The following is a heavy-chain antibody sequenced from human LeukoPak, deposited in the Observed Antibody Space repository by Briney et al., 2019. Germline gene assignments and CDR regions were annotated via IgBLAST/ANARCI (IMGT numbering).Heavy chain of an antibody. CDR2: TSYDGTIK. CDR3: ATGGGNYNWNVWGAFEI. Sequence: GGSLRLSCAASGFTFSSYALHWVRQAPGEGLEWVAGTSYDGTIKYYPDSVKGRFTISRDNSQNTVYVQMNSLRAEDTAVYYCATGGGNYNWNVWGAFEIWGQGTIVTLPA. J-gene: IGHJ3*02. V-gene: IGHV3-30-3*01. CDR1: GFTFSSYA. D-gene: IGHD1-20*01.